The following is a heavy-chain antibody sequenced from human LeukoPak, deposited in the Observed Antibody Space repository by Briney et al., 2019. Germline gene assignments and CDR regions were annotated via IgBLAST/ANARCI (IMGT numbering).Heavy chain of an antibody. Sequence: GGSLRLSCAASGFTVSSNYMSWVRQAPGKGLEWVSVIYSGGSTYYADSVKGRFTISRDNSKNTLYLQMNSLRAKDTAVYYCASSASGWAPPEYYFDYWGQGTLVTVSS. CDR3: ASSASGWAPPEYYFDY. CDR1: GFTVSSNY. J-gene: IGHJ4*02. V-gene: IGHV3-53*01. D-gene: IGHD6-19*01. CDR2: IYSGGST.